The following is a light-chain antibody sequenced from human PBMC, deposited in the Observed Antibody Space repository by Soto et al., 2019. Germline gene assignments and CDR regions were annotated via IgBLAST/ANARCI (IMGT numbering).Light chain of an antibody. CDR2: WAS. CDR1: QSVLYTSNNKNY. J-gene: IGKJ2*03. Sequence: DIVMTQSPGSLAVSLGERATINCKSSQSVLYTSNNKNYLAWYQQKTGQPPTLLIYWASARESGAPDRISGSGCDTEFTQTMSALQGEDVAVYYVQQYYGSPNSFGGGTNLDTK. CDR3: QQYYGSPNS. V-gene: IGKV4-1*01.